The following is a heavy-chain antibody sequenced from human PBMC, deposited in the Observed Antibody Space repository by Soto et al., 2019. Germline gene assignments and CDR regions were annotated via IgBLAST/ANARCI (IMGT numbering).Heavy chain of an antibody. D-gene: IGHD3-10*01. CDR1: GGSISSYY. J-gene: IGHJ4*02. CDR2: IYYSGST. V-gene: IGHV4-59*08. CDR3: ARSYYGSGSYHY. Sequence: PSETLSLTCTVSGGSISSYYWSWIRQPPGKGLEWIGYIYYSGSTNYNPSLKSRVTISVDTSKNQFSLKLSSVTAADTAVYYCARSYYGSGSYHYWGQGTLVTVSS.